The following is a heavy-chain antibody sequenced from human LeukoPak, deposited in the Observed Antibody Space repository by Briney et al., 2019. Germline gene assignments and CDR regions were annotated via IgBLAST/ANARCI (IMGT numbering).Heavy chain of an antibody. V-gene: IGHV1-46*01. CDR2: INPSGGST. J-gene: IGHJ4*02. Sequence: ASVKVSCKASGYTFTSYYMHWVRQAPGQGLEWMGIINPSGGSTSYAQKFQGRVTMTRDTSTSTVYMELSSLRSEDTAVYYCARSYDSSGYYGGYSFDYWGQGTLVTVSS. D-gene: IGHD3-22*01. CDR3: ARSYDSSGYYGGYSFDY. CDR1: GYTFTSYY.